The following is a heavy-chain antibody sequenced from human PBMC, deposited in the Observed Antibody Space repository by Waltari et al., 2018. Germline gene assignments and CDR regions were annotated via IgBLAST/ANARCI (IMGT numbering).Heavy chain of an antibody. CDR3: AKDIEDDSSGPFDY. CDR2: ISWNSGSI. J-gene: IGHJ4*02. Sequence: EVQLVESGGGLVQPGRSLRLSCAASGFTFDDYAMHWVRHAPGKGLEWVSGISWNSGSIGYADSVKGRFTISRDNAKNSLYLQMNSLRAEDTALYYCAKDIEDDSSGPFDYWGQGTLVTVSS. D-gene: IGHD3-22*01. CDR1: GFTFDDYA. V-gene: IGHV3-9*01.